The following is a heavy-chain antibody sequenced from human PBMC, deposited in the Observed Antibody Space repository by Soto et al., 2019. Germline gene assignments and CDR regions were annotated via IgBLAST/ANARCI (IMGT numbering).Heavy chain of an antibody. V-gene: IGHV4-34*01. CDR2: INHSGST. Sequence: PSETLSRTCSVYCGSFSGYYWSLIRQPPGSGLWLSGEINHSGSTNYNPSLKSRVTISVDTSKNQFSLKLSSVTAADTAVYYCARGSPPTYCSGGSCYRAYYYYGMDVWGQGTTVTVSS. CDR1: CGSFSGYY. J-gene: IGHJ6*02. D-gene: IGHD2-15*01. CDR3: ARGSPPTYCSGGSCYRAYYYYGMDV.